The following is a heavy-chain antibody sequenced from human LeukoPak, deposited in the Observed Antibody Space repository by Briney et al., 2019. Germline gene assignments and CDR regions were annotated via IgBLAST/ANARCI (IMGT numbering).Heavy chain of an antibody. D-gene: IGHD3-22*01. CDR3: ARGGYDRSGYSFDY. V-gene: IGHV3-21*01. CDR2: ISSSSSDI. J-gene: IGHJ4*02. Sequence: GGSLRLSCAASGFTFSSYSMHWVRQAPGKGLEWVSSISSSSSDIYYADSVRGRFTISRDNAKNSLYLQMNSLRAEDTAVCYCARGGYDRSGYSFDYWGQGNLVTVSS. CDR1: GFTFSSYS.